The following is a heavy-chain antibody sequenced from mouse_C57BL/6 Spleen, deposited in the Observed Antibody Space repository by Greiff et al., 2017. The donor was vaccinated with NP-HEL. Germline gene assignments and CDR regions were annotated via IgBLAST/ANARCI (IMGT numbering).Heavy chain of an antibody. CDR2: IRSKSNNYAT. D-gene: IGHD4-1*01. CDR3: VRHGKTGATGSFAY. V-gene: IGHV10-1*01. Sequence: VQLKESGGGLVQPKGSLKLSCAASGFSFNTYAMNWVRQAPGKGLEWVARIRSKSNNYATYYADSVKDRFTISRDDSESMLYLQMNNLKTEDTAMYYCVRHGKTGATGSFAYWGQGTLVTVSA. J-gene: IGHJ3*01. CDR1: GFSFNTYA.